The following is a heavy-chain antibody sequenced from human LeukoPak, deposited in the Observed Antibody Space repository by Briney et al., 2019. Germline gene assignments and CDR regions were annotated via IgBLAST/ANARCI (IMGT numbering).Heavy chain of an antibody. CDR3: ARGFPPGSGSRGSHAFDV. D-gene: IGHD6-19*01. Sequence: SETLSVTCAVSEMSFSAYYWNWIRQSPGKGLEWIGEINYGGSTKYTPSREGRRTILIDTSKNQFSLKLTSVTAADTAVYYCARGFPPGSGSRGSHAFDVWGQGTIVTVSS. CDR2: INYGGST. V-gene: IGHV4-34*01. CDR1: EMSFSAYY. J-gene: IGHJ3*01.